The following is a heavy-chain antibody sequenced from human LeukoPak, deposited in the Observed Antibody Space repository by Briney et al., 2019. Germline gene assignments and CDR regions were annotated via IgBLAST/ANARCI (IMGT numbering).Heavy chain of an antibody. D-gene: IGHD4-17*01. CDR2: IYYSGST. Sequence: SETLSLTCTVSGDSIRSYYWSWIRQPPGKGLEWIGYIYYSGSTKYNPSLKSRVTISVDTSKNQFSLKLSSVTAADTAVYYCTRDTGTTGEVKFDPWGQGTLVTVPS. CDR1: GDSIRSYY. J-gene: IGHJ5*02. V-gene: IGHV4-59*01. CDR3: TRDTGTTGEVKFDP.